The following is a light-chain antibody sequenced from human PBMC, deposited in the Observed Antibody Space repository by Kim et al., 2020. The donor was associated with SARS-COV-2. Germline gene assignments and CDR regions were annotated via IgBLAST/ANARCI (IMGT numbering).Light chain of an antibody. Sequence: DIQMTQSPSSLSASVGDRVTITCRASQSISSYLNWYQQKPGKAPKLLIYAASSLQSGVPSRFSGSGSGTDFTLTISSLQPEDFATYYCQQSYSTLGVFGQGTKLEI. CDR1: QSISSY. V-gene: IGKV1-39*01. J-gene: IGKJ2*01. CDR2: AAS. CDR3: QQSYSTLGV.